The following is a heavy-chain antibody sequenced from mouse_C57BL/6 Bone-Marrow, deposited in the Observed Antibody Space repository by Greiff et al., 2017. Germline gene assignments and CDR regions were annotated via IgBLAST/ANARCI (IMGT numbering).Heavy chain of an antibody. CDR3: ARGIGRDYFDY. J-gene: IGHJ2*01. CDR2: IYPGDGDT. Sequence: VQLQQSGPELVKPGASVKISCKASGYAFSSSWMNWVKQRPGKGLEWIGRIYPGDGDTNYNGKFKGKATLTADKSSSTAYMQLSSLTSEDSAVYFCARGIGRDYFDYWGQGTTLTVSS. CDR1: GYAFSSSW. V-gene: IGHV1-82*01.